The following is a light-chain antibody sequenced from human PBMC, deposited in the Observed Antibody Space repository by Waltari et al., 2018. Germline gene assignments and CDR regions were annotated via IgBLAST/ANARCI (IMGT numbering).Light chain of an antibody. CDR1: QSVGSN. J-gene: IGKJ3*01. Sequence: EKVMTQSPATLSVSPGERATISCRASQSVGSNVAWYQQKPGQDPRLLIYGASTRATCIPARFSGSGSGTEFTLTISSLQSEDFAVYYCHQYYNWKITFGPGTKVDIK. CDR2: GAS. CDR3: HQYYNWKIT. V-gene: IGKV3-15*01.